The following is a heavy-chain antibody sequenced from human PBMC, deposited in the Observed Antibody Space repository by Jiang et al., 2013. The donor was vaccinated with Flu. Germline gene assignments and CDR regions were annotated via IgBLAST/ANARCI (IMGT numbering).Heavy chain of an antibody. V-gene: IGHV6-1*01. CDR3: VRTEYYAGMIY. CDR1: GDSVSSNSVA. Sequence: GLVKPSQTLSVTCAISGDSVSSNSVAWNWIRQSPSRGLEWLGRTYYRSRWYSDYAVSVQSRISINPDTSKNQVSLQLNSVTPQDTAVYFCVRTEYYAGMIYWGQGTLIAVSS. D-gene: IGHD3-9*01. J-gene: IGHJ4*02. CDR2: TYYRSRWYS.